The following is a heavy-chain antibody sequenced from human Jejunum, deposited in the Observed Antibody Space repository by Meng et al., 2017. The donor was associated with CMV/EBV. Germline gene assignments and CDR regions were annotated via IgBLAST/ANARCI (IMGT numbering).Heavy chain of an antibody. J-gene: IGHJ3*02. CDR3: AGLLFGIHNAFDI. D-gene: IGHD2/OR15-2a*01. CDR1: GFTFSSWW. Sequence: GFTFSSWWMTWARQAPGKGVGWVANIKQEGSEKYYVDSVKGRFTISRDNAKNSLYLQMNSLRAEDTAVYYCAGLLFGIHNAFDIWGQGTLVT. CDR2: IKQEGSEK. V-gene: IGHV3-7*01.